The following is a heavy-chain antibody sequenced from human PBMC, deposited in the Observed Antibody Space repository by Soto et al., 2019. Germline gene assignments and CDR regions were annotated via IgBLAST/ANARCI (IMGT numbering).Heavy chain of an antibody. V-gene: IGHV3-23*01. Sequence: GGSLRLSCAASGFTFSSYAMSWVRQAPGKGLEWVSATGTGGSTTYYADSVKGRFTISRDNSKNTLYLQMNSLRAEDTAVYYCAKQAYYDILTGYYPPSGMDVWGQGTTVTVSS. D-gene: IGHD3-9*01. J-gene: IGHJ6*02. CDR1: GFTFSSYA. CDR3: AKQAYYDILTGYYPPSGMDV. CDR2: TGTGGSTT.